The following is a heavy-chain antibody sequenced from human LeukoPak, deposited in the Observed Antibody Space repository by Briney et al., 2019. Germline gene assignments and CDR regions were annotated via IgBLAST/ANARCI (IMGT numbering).Heavy chain of an antibody. Sequence: GGSLRLSCAASGFTFSSYGMHWVRQAPGKGLEGVAVISYDGSNKYYADSVKGRFTISRDNSKNTLYLQMNSLRAEGTAVYYCAKVGNSSGWLTWGYYFDYWGQGTLVTVSS. V-gene: IGHV3-30*18. CDR1: GFTFSSYG. D-gene: IGHD6-19*01. CDR2: ISYDGSNK. CDR3: AKVGNSSGWLTWGYYFDY. J-gene: IGHJ4*02.